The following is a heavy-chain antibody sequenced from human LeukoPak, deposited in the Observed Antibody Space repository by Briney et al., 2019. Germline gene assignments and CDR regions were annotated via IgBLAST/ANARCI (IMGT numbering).Heavy chain of an antibody. D-gene: IGHD3-10*01. CDR3: ARRYGSGSYYNYYYYYYMDV. Sequence: SETLSLTCTVSGGSISSSSYYWGWIRQPPGKGLEWIGSIYYSGSTYYNPSLKSRVTTSVDTSKNQFSLKLSSVTAADTAVYYCARRYGSGSYYNYYYYYYMDVWGKGTTVTISS. J-gene: IGHJ6*03. CDR2: IYYSGST. V-gene: IGHV4-39*07. CDR1: GGSISSSSYY.